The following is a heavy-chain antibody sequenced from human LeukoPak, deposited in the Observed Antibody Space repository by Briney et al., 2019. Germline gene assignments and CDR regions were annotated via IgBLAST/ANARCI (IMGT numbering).Heavy chain of an antibody. CDR1: GFTFSSYN. CDR3: ARDPYSGNYGAYYYYYMDV. Sequence: GGSLRLSCAASGFTFSSYNMNWVRQAPGKGLEWVSSITSSSTYIYYADSVRGRFTISRDNAKNSLYLQVNSLRAEDTAVYFCARDPYSGNYGAYYYYYMDVWGKGTTVTISS. CDR2: ITSSSTYI. J-gene: IGHJ6*03. D-gene: IGHD1-26*01. V-gene: IGHV3-21*01.